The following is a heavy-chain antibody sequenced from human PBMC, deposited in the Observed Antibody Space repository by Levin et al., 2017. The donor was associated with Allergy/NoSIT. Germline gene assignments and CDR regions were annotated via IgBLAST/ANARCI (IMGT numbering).Heavy chain of an antibody. V-gene: IGHV1-58*01. J-gene: IGHJ4*02. CDR2: DVVGADGP. CDR3: ATGPIAGWSDR. Sequence: VQWVRQPRGQRLEWIGWDVVGADGPRKAQRFQDRVTITRDESTRTVYMELRDLTSADTAVYYCATGPIAGWSDRWGQGTPLTVSS. D-gene: IGHD1-1*01.